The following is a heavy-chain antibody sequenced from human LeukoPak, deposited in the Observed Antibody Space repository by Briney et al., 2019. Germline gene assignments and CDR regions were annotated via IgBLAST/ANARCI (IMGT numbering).Heavy chain of an antibody. CDR2: NNHSGST. CDR1: GGSFSGYY. D-gene: IGHD3-10*01. CDR3: ARDRYYGSGSYAFDI. J-gene: IGHJ3*02. Sequence: PSETLSLTCAVYGGSFSGYYWSWIRQPPGKGLEWIGENNHSGSTNYNPSLKSRVTISVDTSKNQFSLKLSSVTAADTAVYYCARDRYYGSGSYAFDIWGQGTMVTVSS. V-gene: IGHV4-34*01.